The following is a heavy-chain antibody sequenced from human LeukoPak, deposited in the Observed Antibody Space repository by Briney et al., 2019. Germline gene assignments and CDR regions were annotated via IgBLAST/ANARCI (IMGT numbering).Heavy chain of an antibody. V-gene: IGHV4-39*07. CDR1: GGSISSGGYY. CDR2: IYYSGST. D-gene: IGHD2-2*01. CDR3: ARAGGYCSSTSCYVPSYYYMDV. J-gene: IGHJ6*03. Sequence: SQTLSLTCTVSGGSISSGGYYWGWIRQPPGKGLEWIGSIYYSGSTNYNPSLKSRVTISVDTSKNQFSLKLSSVTAADTAVYYCARAGGYCSSTSCYVPSYYYMDVWGKGTTVTVSS.